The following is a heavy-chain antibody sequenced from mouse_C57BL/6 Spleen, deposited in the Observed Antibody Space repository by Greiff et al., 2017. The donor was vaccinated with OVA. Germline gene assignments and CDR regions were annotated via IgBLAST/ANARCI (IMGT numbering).Heavy chain of an antibody. D-gene: IGHD1-1*01. J-gene: IGHJ2*01. CDR1: GFTFSSYA. CDR2: ISSGGDYI. Sequence: EVKLVESGEGLVKPGGSLKLSCAASGFTFSSYAMSWVRQTPEKRLEWVAYISSGGDYIYCADTVKGRFTISRDNARNTLYLQMSSLKSEDTAMYYCTRDYYGSSYGYFDYWGQGTTLTVSS. V-gene: IGHV5-9-1*02. CDR3: TRDYYGSSYGYFDY.